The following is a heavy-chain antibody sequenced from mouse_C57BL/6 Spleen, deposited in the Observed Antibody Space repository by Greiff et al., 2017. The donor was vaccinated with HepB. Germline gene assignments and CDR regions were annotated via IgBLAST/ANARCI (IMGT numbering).Heavy chain of an antibody. CDR2: ISYDGSN. V-gene: IGHV3-6*01. CDR3: ARDQGYDGYYVWFDY. D-gene: IGHD2-3*01. Sequence: EVKLQESGPGLVKPSQSLSLTCSVTGYSITSGYYWNWIRQFPGNKLEWMGYISYDGSNNYNPSLKNRISITRDTSKNQFFLKLNSVTTEDTATYYCARDQGYDGYYVWFDYWGQGTTLTVSS. CDR1: GYSITSGYY. J-gene: IGHJ2*01.